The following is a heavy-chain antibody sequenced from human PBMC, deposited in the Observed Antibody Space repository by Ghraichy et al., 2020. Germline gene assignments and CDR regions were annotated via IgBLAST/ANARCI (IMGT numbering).Heavy chain of an antibody. J-gene: IGHJ6*02. V-gene: IGHV3-7*01. CDR2: IKQDGSEK. CDR3: ARVFLEWLLNGFYYYGMDV. Sequence: GGSLRLSCAASGFTFSSYWMSWVRQAPGKGLEWVANIKQDGSEKYYVDSVKGRFTISRDNAKNSLYLQMNSLRAEDTAVYYCARVFLEWLLNGFYYYGMDVWGQGTMVTVSS. CDR1: GFTFSSYW. D-gene: IGHD3-3*01.